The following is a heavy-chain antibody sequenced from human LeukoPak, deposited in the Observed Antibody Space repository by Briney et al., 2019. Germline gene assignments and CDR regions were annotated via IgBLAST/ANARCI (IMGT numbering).Heavy chain of an antibody. Sequence: GASVKVSCKASGYTFTSYYMHWVRQAPGQGLEWMGIINPSGGSTSYAQKFQGRVTMTRDTSTRIVYMELSSLRSEDTAAYYCARWGASGLALIYYYGMDVWGQGTTVTVSS. D-gene: IGHD1-26*01. J-gene: IGHJ6*02. CDR1: GYTFTSYY. V-gene: IGHV1-46*01. CDR2: INPSGGST. CDR3: ARWGASGLALIYYYGMDV.